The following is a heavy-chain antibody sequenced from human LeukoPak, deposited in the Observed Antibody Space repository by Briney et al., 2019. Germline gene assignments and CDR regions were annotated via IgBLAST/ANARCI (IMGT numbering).Heavy chain of an antibody. J-gene: IGHJ6*02. CDR1: GFSFSGYA. CDR2: ISGSGGDI. D-gene: IGHD1-26*01. V-gene: IGHV3-23*01. CDR3: ASGSGTYYSSYYYYGMDV. Sequence: PGGSLRLSCVASGFSFSGYAVSWVRQAPGKGLEWVSVISGSGGDIYYADSVKGRFTISRDNSKSTLYLQMNSLRAEDTGVYYCASGSGTYYSSYYYYGMDVWGQGTTVTVSS.